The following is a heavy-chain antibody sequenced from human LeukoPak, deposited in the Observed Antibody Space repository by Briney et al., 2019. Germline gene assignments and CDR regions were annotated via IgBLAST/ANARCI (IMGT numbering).Heavy chain of an antibody. CDR3: ARGGFGGSPPDY. CDR1: GFTFSRYW. Sequence: PGGSLRLSCAASGFTFSRYWMSWVRQAPGGGLEWVASINQDGSEKYFAYSVEGRFTISRDNAKNSLYLQMNSLSADDTAVYYCARGGFGGSPPDYWGQGTLVTVSS. D-gene: IGHD1-26*01. J-gene: IGHJ4*02. CDR2: INQDGSEK. V-gene: IGHV3-7*04.